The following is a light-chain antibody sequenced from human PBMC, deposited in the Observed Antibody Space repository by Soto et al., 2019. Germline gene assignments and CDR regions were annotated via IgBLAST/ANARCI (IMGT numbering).Light chain of an antibody. J-gene: IGKJ1*01. CDR2: DAS. CDR3: QHRSNWPPT. Sequence: EIVLTQSPATLSLSPGKRATLSCRASQSVDSYLAWYQQKVGQAPRLLIYDASNRATGIPARFSGSGSGTDFTLTISRLEPEDFAVYYCQHRSNWPPTFGQGTKVEIK. V-gene: IGKV3-11*01. CDR1: QSVDSY.